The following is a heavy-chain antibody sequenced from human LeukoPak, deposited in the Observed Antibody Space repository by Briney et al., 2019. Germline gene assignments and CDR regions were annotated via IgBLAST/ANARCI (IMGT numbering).Heavy chain of an antibody. J-gene: IGHJ3*02. CDR2: INAGNGNT. Sequence: ASVKVSCKASGYTFTSYAMHWVRQAPGQRLEWMGWINAGNGNTKYSQKFQGRVTITRDTSASTAYMELSSLRSEDTAVYYCAGSKSRGWYGDDAFDIWGQGTMVTVSS. D-gene: IGHD6-19*01. CDR3: AGSKSRGWYGDDAFDI. CDR1: GYTFTSYA. V-gene: IGHV1-3*01.